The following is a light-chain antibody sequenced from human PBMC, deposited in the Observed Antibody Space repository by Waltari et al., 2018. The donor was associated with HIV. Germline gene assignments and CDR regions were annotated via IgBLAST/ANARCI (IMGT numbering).Light chain of an antibody. J-gene: IGLJ2*01. Sequence: SYVLTQSPSVPVAPGTPARITCGGNNIGSKSVHWYQQKPGQAPVLVIYYDSDRPSGIPERFSGSNSGNTATLTISRVEAGDEADYYCQVWDSSSGVVFGGGTRLTVL. V-gene: IGLV3-21*04. CDR2: YDS. CDR3: QVWDSSSGVV. CDR1: NIGSKS.